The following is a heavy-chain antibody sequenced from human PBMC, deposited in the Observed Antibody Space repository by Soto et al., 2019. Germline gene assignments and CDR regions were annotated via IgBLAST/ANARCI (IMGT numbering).Heavy chain of an antibody. CDR1: GGSITSSY. Sequence: SETLSLTCTVSGGSITSSYWSWIRRPPGKGLEWIAYIYDTGISGYTPSTSYNPSLKSRVTRSVDTSKSQFSLKLTSVTAADTAVYYCARGEDAFFYYGLDVWGQGITVTVSS. CDR3: ARGEDAFFYYGLDV. J-gene: IGHJ6*02. V-gene: IGHV4-59*01. CDR2: IYDTGISGYTPST.